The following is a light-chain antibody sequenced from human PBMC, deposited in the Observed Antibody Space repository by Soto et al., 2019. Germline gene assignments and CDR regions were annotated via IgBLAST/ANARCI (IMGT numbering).Light chain of an antibody. Sequence: QSALTQPASVSGSPGQSITISCTGTSSDVGAYTFVSWYQQHPDKVPKLMIFDVSRRPSGVSDRFSGSKSGNTASLTISGLQPEDEADSYFSSYTSSSTHVFGSGTKVTVL. J-gene: IGLJ1*01. CDR2: DVS. CDR1: SSDVGAYTF. CDR3: SSYTSSSTHV. V-gene: IGLV2-14*03.